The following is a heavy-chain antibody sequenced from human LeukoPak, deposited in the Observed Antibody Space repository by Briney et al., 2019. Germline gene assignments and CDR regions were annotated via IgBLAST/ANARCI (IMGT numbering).Heavy chain of an antibody. CDR3: ARLGYYGSGSYYNV. CDR1: GGSISSSSYY. J-gene: IGHJ4*02. V-gene: IGHV4-39*01. D-gene: IGHD3-10*01. CDR2: IYYSGST. Sequence: SETLSLTCTVSGGSISSSSYYWGWIRQPPGKGLEWIGSIYYSGSTYYNPSLKSRVTISVDTSKNQFSLKLSSVTAADTAVYYCARLGYYGSGSYYNVWGQGTLVNVSS.